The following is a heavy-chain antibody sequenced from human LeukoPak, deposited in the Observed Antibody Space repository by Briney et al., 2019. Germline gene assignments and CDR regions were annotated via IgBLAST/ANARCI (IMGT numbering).Heavy chain of an antibody. CDR2: INHNGNVN. J-gene: IGHJ6*02. CDR1: GFTFSSYW. V-gene: IGHV3-7*03. CDR3: ATGIAVAGKGSVGTSGTETDTYYGMDV. Sequence: GGSLRLSCAASGFTFSSYWMNWARQAPGKGLEWVASINHNGNVNYYVDSVKGRFTISRDNAKNSLYLQMSNLRAEDTAVYYCATGIAVAGKGSVGTSGTETDTYYGMDVWGQGTTVTVSS. D-gene: IGHD6-19*01.